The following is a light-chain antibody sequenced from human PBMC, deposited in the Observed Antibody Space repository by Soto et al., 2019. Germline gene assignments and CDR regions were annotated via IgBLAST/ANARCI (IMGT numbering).Light chain of an antibody. J-gene: IGLJ3*02. Sequence: QPVLTQPPSASGSPGQSVTISCTGTRSDVGTYNFVSWYQHHPGKAPKLVIFEVSKRPSGVPDRFSASKSGNTASLTVSGLQAEDEADYYCSSYGGPNNLLFGGGTKVTVL. CDR3: SSYGGPNNLL. V-gene: IGLV2-8*01. CDR2: EVS. CDR1: RSDVGTYNF.